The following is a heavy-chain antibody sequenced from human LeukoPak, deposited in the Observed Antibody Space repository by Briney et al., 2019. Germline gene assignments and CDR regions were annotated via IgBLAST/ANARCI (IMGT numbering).Heavy chain of an antibody. D-gene: IGHD4-23*01. CDR3: ARAPPGGLDY. CDR1: GGSISSYY. J-gene: IGHJ4*02. Sequence: SETLSLTCTVSGGSISSYYWSWIRQPPGKGLEWMGYIYYGGSTNYNPSLKSRVTISVDTSKNQFSLKLSSVTAADTAVYYCARAPPGGLDYWGQGTLVTVSS. CDR2: IYYGGST. V-gene: IGHV4-59*01.